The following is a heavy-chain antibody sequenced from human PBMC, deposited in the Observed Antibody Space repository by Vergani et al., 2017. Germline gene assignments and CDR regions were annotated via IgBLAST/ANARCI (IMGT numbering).Heavy chain of an antibody. J-gene: IGHJ4*02. CDR3: ARDWVAAASLTDY. V-gene: IGHV1-3*01. D-gene: IGHD6-13*01. CDR2: INAGNGNT. Sequence: QVQLVQSGAEVKKPGASVKVSCKASGYTFTSYAMHWVRQAPGQRLEWMGWINAGNGNTKYSQKFQGRVTITRDTSASTAYMELSSLRSEDTAVYYCARDWVAAASLTDYWGQGTLVTVSS. CDR1: GYTFTSYA.